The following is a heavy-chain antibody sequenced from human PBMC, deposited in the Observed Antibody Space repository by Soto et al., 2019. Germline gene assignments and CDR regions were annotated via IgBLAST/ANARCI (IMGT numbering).Heavy chain of an antibody. CDR1: GFTFSTYS. Sequence: EVQLVESGGGLVQPGGSLRLSCAASGFTFSTYSMSWVRQAPGKGLEWVSYISSSSSTIYYADSVKGRVTISRDNAKNSLYLQMNSLRDEDTAVYYCPRGIGTTGTTSAYWGQGTLVTVSS. D-gene: IGHD1-1*01. V-gene: IGHV3-48*02. CDR3: PRGIGTTGTTSAY. J-gene: IGHJ4*02. CDR2: ISSSSSTI.